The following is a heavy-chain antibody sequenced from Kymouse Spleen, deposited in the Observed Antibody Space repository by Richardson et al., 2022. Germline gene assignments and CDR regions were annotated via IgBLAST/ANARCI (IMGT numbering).Heavy chain of an antibody. CDR2: ISSSSSTI. D-gene: IGHD3-9*01. CDR1: GFTFSSYS. J-gene: IGHJ6*02. V-gene: IGHV3-48*02. Sequence: EVQLVESGGGLVQPGGSLRLSCAASGFTFSSYSMNWVRQAPGKGLEWVSYISSSSSTIYYADSVKGRFTISRDNAKNSLYLQMNSLRDEDTAVYYCARDLITILRGGMDVWGQGTTVTVSS. CDR3: ARDLITILRGGMDV.